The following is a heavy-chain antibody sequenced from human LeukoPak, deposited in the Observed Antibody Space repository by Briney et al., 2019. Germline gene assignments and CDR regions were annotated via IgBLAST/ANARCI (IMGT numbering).Heavy chain of an antibody. CDR1: GFTFSSYA. Sequence: GGSLRLSFAASGFTFSSYAMCWVRQAPGKGLEWVSAISGSGGSTYYADSVKGRFTISRDNSKNTLYLQMNSLRAEDTAVYYCAKAWIPGWFDPWGQGTLVTVSS. CDR3: AKAWIPGWFDP. CDR2: ISGSGGST. D-gene: IGHD1-1*01. V-gene: IGHV3-23*01. J-gene: IGHJ5*02.